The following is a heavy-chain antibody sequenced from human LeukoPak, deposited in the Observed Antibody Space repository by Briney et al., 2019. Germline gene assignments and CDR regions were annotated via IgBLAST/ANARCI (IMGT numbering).Heavy chain of an antibody. CDR3: ARIYPSVYYYHMDV. Sequence: MPSETLSLTCTVSGYSMSSGYYWGWIRQPPGKGLEWIGSIYHSGSTYYSPSLKSRVTISVDTSKNQFSLKLSSVTAADTAVYYCARIYPSVYYYHMDVWGKGTTVTVSS. J-gene: IGHJ6*03. CDR2: IYHSGST. V-gene: IGHV4-38-2*02. CDR1: GYSMSSGYY. D-gene: IGHD5-12*01.